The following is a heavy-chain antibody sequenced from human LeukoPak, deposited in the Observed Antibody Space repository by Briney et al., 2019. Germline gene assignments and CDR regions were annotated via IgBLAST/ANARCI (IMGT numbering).Heavy chain of an antibody. D-gene: IGHD3-22*01. CDR1: GFTFSSYG. J-gene: IGHJ3*02. CDR2: ISYDGSNK. Sequence: GGSLRLSCAASGFTFSSYGMHWVRQAPGKGLEWVAVISYDGSNKYYADSVKGRFTISRDNSKNTLYLQMNSLRAEDTAVYYCAKVIVVALDAFDIWGQGTMVTVSS. V-gene: IGHV3-30*18. CDR3: AKVIVVALDAFDI.